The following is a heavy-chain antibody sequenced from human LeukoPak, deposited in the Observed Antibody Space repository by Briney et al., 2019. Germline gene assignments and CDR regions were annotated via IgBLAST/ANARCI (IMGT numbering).Heavy chain of an antibody. CDR2: TYTSGST. J-gene: IGHJ4*02. Sequence: SQTLSLTCTVSGGSISSGSYYWRWIRQPAGKGLEWIGRTYTSGSTNYNPSLKSRVTISVDTSKNQFSLKLSSVTAADTAVYYCARGGGNSPLWGQGTLVTVSS. CDR1: GGSISSGSYY. CDR3: ARGGGNSPL. V-gene: IGHV4-61*02. D-gene: IGHD4-23*01.